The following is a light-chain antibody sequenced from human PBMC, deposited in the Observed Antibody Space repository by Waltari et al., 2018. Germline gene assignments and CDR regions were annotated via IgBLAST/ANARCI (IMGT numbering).Light chain of an antibody. Sequence: QSALTQPASVSGSPGQSITISCTGTSGDVGGYNVVSWYQRHPGKVPKLIIYEGSKRPSGISDCFSGSKSGNTASLIISGLQTEDEAEYYCYSYAGSSTWVFGGGTQLTVV. CDR1: SGDVGGYNV. CDR3: YSYAGSSTWV. V-gene: IGLV2-23*01. J-gene: IGLJ3*02. CDR2: EGS.